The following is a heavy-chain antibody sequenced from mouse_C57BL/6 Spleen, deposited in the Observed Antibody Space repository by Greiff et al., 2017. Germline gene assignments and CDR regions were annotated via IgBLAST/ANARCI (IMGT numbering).Heavy chain of an antibody. CDR3: ARQDEDYAMDY. CDR1: GYAFSSSW. V-gene: IGHV1-82*01. J-gene: IGHJ4*01. CDR2: IYPGDGDT. Sequence: QVQLQQSGPELVKPGASVKISCKASGYAFSSSWMNWVKQRPGKGLEWIGRIYPGDGDTNYNGKFKGKATLTADKSSSTAYMQLSSLTSEDSAVYFCARQDEDYAMDYWGQGTSVTVSS.